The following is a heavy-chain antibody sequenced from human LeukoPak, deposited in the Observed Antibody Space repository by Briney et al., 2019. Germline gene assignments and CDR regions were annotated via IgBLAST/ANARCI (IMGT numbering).Heavy chain of an antibody. CDR2: IYTSGST. CDR3: ARKSSSWGNFDY. Sequence: PSETLSLTCTVSGGSISSGSYDSSWIRQPAGKGLEWIGRIYTSGSTNYNRSLKSRFPISVDTSKEQFYLKLSSVTAADTAVYYCARKSSSWGNFDYWGQGALVTVSS. CDR1: GGSISSGSYD. J-gene: IGHJ4*02. D-gene: IGHD6-13*01. V-gene: IGHV4-61*02.